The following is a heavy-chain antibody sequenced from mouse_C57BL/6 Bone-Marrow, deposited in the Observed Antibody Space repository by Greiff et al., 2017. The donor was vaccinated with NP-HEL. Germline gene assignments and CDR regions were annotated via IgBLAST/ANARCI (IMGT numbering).Heavy chain of an antibody. CDR1: GYTFTDYN. J-gene: IGHJ2*01. V-gene: IGHV1-22*01. CDR3: ARDYYGSSHFFDD. D-gene: IGHD1-1*01. CDR2: INPNNGGT. Sequence: VQLQQSGPELVKPGASVKMSCKASGYTFTDYNMHWVKQSHGKSLEWIGYINPNNGGTSYNQKFKGKATLTVNKSSSTAYMELRSLTSEDSAVYYCARDYYGSSHFFDDWGQGTTLTVSS.